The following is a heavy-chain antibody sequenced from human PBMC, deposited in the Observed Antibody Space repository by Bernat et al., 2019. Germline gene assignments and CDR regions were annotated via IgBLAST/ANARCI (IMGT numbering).Heavy chain of an antibody. D-gene: IGHD3-3*01. CDR3: ARHTIFGVVLNWFDP. V-gene: IGHV4-39*01. CDR2: IYYSGST. Sequence: QLQLQESGPGLVKPSETLSLTCTVSGGSISSSSYYWGGSRQPPGKGLEWIGSIYYSGSTYYNPSLKSRVTISVDTSKNQFSLKLSSVTAADTAVYYCARHTIFGVVLNWFDPWGQGTLVPVSS. CDR1: GGSISSSSYY. J-gene: IGHJ5*02.